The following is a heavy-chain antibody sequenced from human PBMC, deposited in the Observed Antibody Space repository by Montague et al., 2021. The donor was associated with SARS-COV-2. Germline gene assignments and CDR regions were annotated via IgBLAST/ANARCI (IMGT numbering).Heavy chain of an antibody. J-gene: IGHJ4*02. CDR3: AHRLARHYDINTGIWYQFDY. CDR1: GFSLSTSGVG. D-gene: IGHD3-22*01. Sequence: PALVKPTQTLTLTCTFSGFSLSTSGVGVGWIRQPPGKALEWLALIYWDDDKRYSPSLKTRLTITKDTSKNQVVLTMTNMDPVDTGTYYCAHRLARHYDINTGIWYQFDYWGQGTLVTVSS. V-gene: IGHV2-5*02. CDR2: IYWDDDK.